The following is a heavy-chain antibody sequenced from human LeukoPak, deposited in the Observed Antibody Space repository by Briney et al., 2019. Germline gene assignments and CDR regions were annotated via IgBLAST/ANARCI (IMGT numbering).Heavy chain of an antibody. D-gene: IGHD4-23*01. CDR3: ANSANYGGNSGYFDC. J-gene: IGHJ4*02. CDR1: GGSISSSNW. V-gene: IGHV4-4*02. CDR2: IYHSGST. Sequence: PSGTLSLTCAVSGGSISSSNWWSWVRQPPGKGLEWIGEIYHSGSTNYNPSLKSRVTISVDKSKNQFSLKLSSVTAADTAVYYCANSANYGGNSGYFDCWGQGTLVTVSS.